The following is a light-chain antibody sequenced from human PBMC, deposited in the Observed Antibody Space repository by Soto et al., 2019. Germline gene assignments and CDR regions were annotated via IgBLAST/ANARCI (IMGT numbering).Light chain of an antibody. Sequence: EIVLTQSPVTLSLSPGERATLSCRASPSVRSSYLAWYLLRPGQAPRLLIYDASNRATGIPVRFSGSGSGTDYTLTVSSLEPEDFAVYYCQQRSNLPWTFGQGTKVDIK. CDR2: DAS. V-gene: IGKV3D-20*02. CDR3: QQRSNLPWT. CDR1: PSVRSSY. J-gene: IGKJ1*01.